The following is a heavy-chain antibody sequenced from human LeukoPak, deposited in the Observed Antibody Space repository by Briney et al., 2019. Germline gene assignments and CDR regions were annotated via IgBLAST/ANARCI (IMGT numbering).Heavy chain of an antibody. J-gene: IGHJ4*02. CDR1: GYTFTSYG. CDR3: ARGSDYGGKLVIY. V-gene: IGHV1-18*01. Sequence: ASVKVSCKASGYTFTSYGISWVRQAPGQGLERMGWISAYNGNTNYAQKLQGRVTMTRDTSTSTVYMELSSLRSEDTAVYYCARGSDYGGKLVIYWGQGTLVTVS. CDR2: ISAYNGNT. D-gene: IGHD4-23*01.